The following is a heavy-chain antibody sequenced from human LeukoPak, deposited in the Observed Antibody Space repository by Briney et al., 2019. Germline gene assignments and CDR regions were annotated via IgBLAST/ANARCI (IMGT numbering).Heavy chain of an antibody. Sequence: GQSLRLSCAVPGFTFSIHSMNWVRQPPGKGLEWVSSISSSSSYIYYAGSVKGRFTISRDNAKNSLYLQMNSLRAEDTAVYYCARDLNYYDSSGYNWFDPWGQGTLVTVSS. V-gene: IGHV3-21*01. CDR2: ISSSSSYI. CDR3: ARDLNYYDSSGYNWFDP. D-gene: IGHD3-22*01. J-gene: IGHJ5*02. CDR1: GFTFSIHS.